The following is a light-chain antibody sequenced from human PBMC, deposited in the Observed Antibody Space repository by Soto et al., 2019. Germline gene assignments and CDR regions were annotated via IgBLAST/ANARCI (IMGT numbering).Light chain of an antibody. CDR3: QQYETYPLT. CDR2: KAS. Sequence: DIQMTQSPSNLSASVGDRVTITCRASQNINTWLAWYQQKPGKAPYLLIYKASNLQSGVPSRFSGSASGTEFTLSISSLQPDDIATYYCQQYETYPLTYGVGTKVEI. CDR1: QNINTW. J-gene: IGKJ4*01. V-gene: IGKV1-5*03.